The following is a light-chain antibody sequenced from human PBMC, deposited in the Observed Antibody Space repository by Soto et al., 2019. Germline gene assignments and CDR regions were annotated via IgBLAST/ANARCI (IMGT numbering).Light chain of an antibody. CDR1: QSVLYSSNNKNF. CDR2: WAS. V-gene: IGKV4-1*01. Sequence: IVMTQSPDSLAVSLGETATINCKSSQSVLYSSNNKNFLAWYQHKPGQPPRLLINWASTRESGVPDRFSGSGSGTDFTLTISSLQTEDVALYYCHQYYTAPYTFGQGTKLDIK. CDR3: HQYYTAPYT. J-gene: IGKJ2*01.